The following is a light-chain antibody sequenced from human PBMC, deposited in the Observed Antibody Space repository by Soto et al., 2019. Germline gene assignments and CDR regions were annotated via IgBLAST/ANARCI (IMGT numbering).Light chain of an antibody. CDR3: QQYGDLPA. V-gene: IGKV3-20*01. CDR2: GAS. CDR1: QNVASDY. J-gene: IGKJ5*01. Sequence: EFVLTPSPGTLSFSPGDRATISCWASQNVASDYLAWYRQKPGQAPRVLIYGASARAIGIPDRISGSGSGTDFTLTISRLEPEDFAVYYCQQYGDLPAFGQGTRLEIK.